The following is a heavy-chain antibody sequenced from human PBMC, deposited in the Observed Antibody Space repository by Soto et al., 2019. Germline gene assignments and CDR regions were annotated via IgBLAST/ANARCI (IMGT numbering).Heavy chain of an antibody. D-gene: IGHD2-2*02. CDR1: GFIFSGSA. CDR2: IRSRANNYAT. Sequence: GGSLRLSCAASGFIFSGSAIHWVRQASGKGLEWVGRIRSRANNYATSSGESVKGRFKFSRDDSKNTAYLQMNSLKTEDAAAYYCSRGQGAPIGDYYDHGMDVWGQGTTVTVSS. J-gene: IGHJ6*02. V-gene: IGHV3-73*01. CDR3: SRGQGAPIGDYYDHGMDV.